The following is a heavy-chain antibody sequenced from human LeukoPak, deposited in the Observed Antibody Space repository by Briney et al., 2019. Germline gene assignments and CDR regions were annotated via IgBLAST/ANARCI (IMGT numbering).Heavy chain of an antibody. CDR2: IHHSGST. V-gene: IGHV4-31*03. Sequence: PSETLSLTCTVSGDSISSGSYYWSWIRQHPGRGLEWIAYIHHSGSTNYNPSPKSRVTISVDTSKNQFSLKLSSVTAADTAVYYCARGRRWGVGAPDQYFQHWGQGTLVTVSS. CDR1: GDSISSGSYY. J-gene: IGHJ1*01. CDR3: ARGRRWGVGAPDQYFQH. D-gene: IGHD1-26*01.